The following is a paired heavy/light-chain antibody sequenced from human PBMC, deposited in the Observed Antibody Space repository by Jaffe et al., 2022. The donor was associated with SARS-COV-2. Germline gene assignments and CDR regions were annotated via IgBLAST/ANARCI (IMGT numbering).Light chain of an antibody. CDR1: QSVLYSSNNKNY. J-gene: IGKJ2*02. Sequence: DIVMTQSPDSLAVSLGERATINCKSSQSVLYSSNNKNYLAWYQQKPGQPPKLLIYWASTRESGVPDRFSGSGSGTDFTLTISSLQAEDVAVYYCQQYYSTPCTFGQGTKLEIK. CDR3: QQYYSTPCT. V-gene: IGKV4-1*01. CDR2: WAS.
Heavy chain of an antibody. J-gene: IGHJ5*02. D-gene: IGHD3-3*01. CDR2: INHSGST. CDR3: ARGSPTYYDFWSGYPIGWFDP. CDR1: GGSFSGYY. Sequence: QVQLQQWGAGLLKPSETLSLTCAVYGGSFSGYYWSWIRQPPGKGLEWIGEINHSGSTNYNPSLKSRVTISVDTSKNQFSLKLSSVTAADTAVYYCARGSPTYYDFWSGYPIGWFDPWGQGTLVTVSS. V-gene: IGHV4-34*01.